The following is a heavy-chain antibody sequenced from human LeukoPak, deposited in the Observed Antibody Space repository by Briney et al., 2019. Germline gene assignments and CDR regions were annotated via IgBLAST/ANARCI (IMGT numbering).Heavy chain of an antibody. CDR3: AKAGEPNYYYYMDV. D-gene: IGHD3-16*01. J-gene: IGHJ6*03. Sequence: GGSLRLSCAVSGFTFSNYRMSWVRQAPGKGLEWVSAISGSGGSTYYADSVKGRFTISRDNSKNTLYLQMNSLRAEDTAVYYCAKAGEPNYYYYMDVWGKGTTVTVSS. CDR1: GFTFSNYR. V-gene: IGHV3-23*01. CDR2: ISGSGGST.